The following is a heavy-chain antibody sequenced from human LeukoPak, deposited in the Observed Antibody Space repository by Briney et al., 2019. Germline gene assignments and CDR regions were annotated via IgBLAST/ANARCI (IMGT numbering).Heavy chain of an antibody. CDR2: ISTSGSYI. Sequence: GGSLRLSCAASGFTFSKNCMNWVRQAPGKGLEWVSSISTSGSYIYYADSVKGRFTISRDNAKNMLYLQMNSLRAEDTAVYYCARGRGLGELAVASFDSWGQGTLVTVSS. D-gene: IGHD1-7*01. CDR3: ARGRGLGELAVASFDS. CDR1: GFTFSKNC. J-gene: IGHJ4*02. V-gene: IGHV3-21*06.